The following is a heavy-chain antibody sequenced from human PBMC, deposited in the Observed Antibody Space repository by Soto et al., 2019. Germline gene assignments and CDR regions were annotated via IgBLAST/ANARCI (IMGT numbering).Heavy chain of an antibody. CDR3: AREVGYGDFSAALLD. CDR1: GGTFSSHS. CDR2: IVTLFGTA. V-gene: IGHV1-69*01. J-gene: IGHJ4*02. D-gene: IGHD4-17*01. Sequence: VQLMQSGAEVKQPGSSVKVSCEASGGTFSSHSINWVRQAPGQGLEWMGGIVTLFGTANYAQNFQGRVTIPADQSTSTVYMDLSSLRSDDTAVYYCAREVGYGDFSAALLDWGQGTLVTVSS.